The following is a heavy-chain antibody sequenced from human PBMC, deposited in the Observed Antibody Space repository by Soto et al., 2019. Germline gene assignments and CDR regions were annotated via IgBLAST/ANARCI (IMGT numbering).Heavy chain of an antibody. V-gene: IGHV4-31*03. CDR3: ARFPLPGIAVAGPSYCYYGKDV. D-gene: IGHD6-19*01. CDR2: IYYSGST. J-gene: IGHJ6*02. Sequence: SETLSLTCTVSGGSISSGGYYWSWIRQHPGKGLEWIGYIYYSGSTYYNPSLKSRVTISVDTSKNQFSLKLSSVTAADTAVYYRARFPLPGIAVAGPSYCYYGKDVWGQGTTVTDSS. CDR1: GGSISSGGYY.